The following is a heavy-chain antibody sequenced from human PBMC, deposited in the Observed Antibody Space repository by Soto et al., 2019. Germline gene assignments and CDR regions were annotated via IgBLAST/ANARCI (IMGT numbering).Heavy chain of an antibody. CDR2: IYHSGNT. Sequence: SETLSLTCAVSGGSISSDKWWTWVRQPPGKGLEWIGEIYHSGNTNYNPSLMSRVTISTDISNNQFSVRLSSVTAADTAMYYCANNRWADAFDIWGQGTMVTVSS. V-gene: IGHV4-4*02. CDR3: ANNRWADAFDI. J-gene: IGHJ3*02. D-gene: IGHD3-16*02. CDR1: GGSISSDKW.